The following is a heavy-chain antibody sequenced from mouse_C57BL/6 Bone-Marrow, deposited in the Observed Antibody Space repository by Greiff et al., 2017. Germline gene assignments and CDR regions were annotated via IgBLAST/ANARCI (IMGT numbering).Heavy chain of an antibody. J-gene: IGHJ4*01. V-gene: IGHV1-49*01. Sequence: RVESGAELVRPGSSVKLSCKDSYFAFMASAMHWVKQRPGHGLEWIGSFTMYSDATEYSENFKGKATLTANTSSSTAYMELSSLTSEDSAVYYCTRSWIYYDAMDYWGQGTSVTVSS. CDR3: TRSWIYYDAMDY. CDR2: FTMYSDAT. D-gene: IGHD2-1*01. CDR1: YFAFMASA.